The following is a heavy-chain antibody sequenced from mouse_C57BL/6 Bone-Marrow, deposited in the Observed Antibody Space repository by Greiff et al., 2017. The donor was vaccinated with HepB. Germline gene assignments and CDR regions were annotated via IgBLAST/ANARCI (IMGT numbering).Heavy chain of an antibody. V-gene: IGHV5-6*01. D-gene: IGHD2-12*01. CDR3: AIPRYPNSAWFAD. Sequence: DVHLVESGGDLVKPGGSLKLSCAASGFTFSSYGMSWVRQTPDKRLEWVATISSGGSYTYYPDSVKGRFTISRDNAKNTLYLQMISLKSEDTAMYYCAIPRYPNSAWFADWGQGTLVTVSA. CDR1: GFTFSSYG. CDR2: ISSGGSYT. J-gene: IGHJ3*01.